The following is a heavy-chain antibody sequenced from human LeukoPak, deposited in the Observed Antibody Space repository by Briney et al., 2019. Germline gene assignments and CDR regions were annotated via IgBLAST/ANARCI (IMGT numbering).Heavy chain of an antibody. J-gene: IGHJ6*03. CDR1: GYTFTNYG. D-gene: IGHD2-15*01. CDR2: ISAYNGNT. Sequence: ASVKVSCKASGYTFTNYGIYWVRQAPGQGLEGMAWISAYNGNTNYAQKLQGRVTVTTDTSTSTAYMELRSLRSDDTAIYYCARAEGVVVAAHIDVWGKGTTVTVSS. CDR3: ARAEGVVVAAHIDV. V-gene: IGHV1-18*01.